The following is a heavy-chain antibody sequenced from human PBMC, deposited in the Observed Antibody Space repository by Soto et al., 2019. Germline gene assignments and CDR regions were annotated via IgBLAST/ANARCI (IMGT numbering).Heavy chain of an antibody. Sequence: EVQLVASGGGLVQPGGSLRLSCAASGFTFSSYSMNWVRQAPGKGLEWVSYISSSSSTIYYADSVKGRFTLSRDNAKNSVYLQMNSLRDEDTAVYYCARGGSRAAAGTFFDYWGQGTLVTVSS. V-gene: IGHV3-48*02. CDR3: ARGGSRAAAGTFFDY. CDR1: GFTFSSYS. CDR2: ISSSSSTI. J-gene: IGHJ4*02. D-gene: IGHD6-13*01.